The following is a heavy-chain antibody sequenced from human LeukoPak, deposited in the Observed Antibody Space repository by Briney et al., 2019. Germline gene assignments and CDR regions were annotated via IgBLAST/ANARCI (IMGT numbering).Heavy chain of an antibody. J-gene: IGHJ4*02. CDR1: GFTFSSYA. Sequence: GGSLRLSCAASGFTFSSYAMSWVRRAPGKGLEWVSSISGSGGSTYYADSVKGRFTISRDNSKNTLYLQMNSLRAEDTAVYYCAKGTSYDFWSGYYYFDYWGQGTLVTVSS. CDR2: ISGSGGST. D-gene: IGHD3-3*01. CDR3: AKGTSYDFWSGYYYFDY. V-gene: IGHV3-23*01.